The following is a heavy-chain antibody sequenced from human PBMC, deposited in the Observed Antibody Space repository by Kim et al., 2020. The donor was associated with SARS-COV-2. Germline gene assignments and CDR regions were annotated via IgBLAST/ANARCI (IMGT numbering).Heavy chain of an antibody. V-gene: IGHV1-18*01. J-gene: IGHJ6*03. D-gene: IGHD2-2*01. CDR2: ISAYNGNT. CDR3: ARVVVPAAIPYYYYMDV. CDR1: GYTFTSYG. Sequence: ASVKVSCKASGYTFTSYGISWVRQAPGQGLEWMGWISAYNGNTNYAQKLQGRVTMTTDTSTSTAYMELRSLRSDDTAVYYCARVVVPAAIPYYYYMDVWGKGTTVTVSS.